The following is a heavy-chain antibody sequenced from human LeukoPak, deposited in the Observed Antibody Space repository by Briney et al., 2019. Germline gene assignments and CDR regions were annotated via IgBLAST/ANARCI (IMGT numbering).Heavy chain of an antibody. D-gene: IGHD2-2*01. J-gene: IGHJ6*02. Sequence: SETLSLTCTVSGGSISSYYWSWIRQPPGKGLEWIGYIYYSGSTNYNPSLKSRVTISVDTSKNQFSLKLSSVTAADTAVYYCARVFLPYYYYGMDVWGQGTTVTVSS. V-gene: IGHV4-59*01. CDR3: ARVFLPYYYYGMDV. CDR2: IYYSGST. CDR1: GGSISSYY.